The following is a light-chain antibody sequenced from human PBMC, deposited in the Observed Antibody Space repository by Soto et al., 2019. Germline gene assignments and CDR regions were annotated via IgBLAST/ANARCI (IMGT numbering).Light chain of an antibody. CDR3: QKCKTAPFT. J-gene: IGKJ4*01. Sequence: DIQMTQSPSSLSAFVGDRVTLTCMASQDISNFLAWYQQKPGKVPKLLIYAASTLQSGVPSRFSGSGSGTDFTLTISSLQPEDVATYYCQKCKTAPFTFGGGTKVDIK. CDR1: QDISNF. CDR2: AAS. V-gene: IGKV1-27*01.